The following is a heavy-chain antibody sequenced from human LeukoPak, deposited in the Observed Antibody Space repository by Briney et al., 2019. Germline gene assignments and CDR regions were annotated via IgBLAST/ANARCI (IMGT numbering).Heavy chain of an antibody. J-gene: IGHJ4*02. Sequence: KPSETLFLTCAVYGGSFSCYYWSWIRQPPGKGLEWIGEINHSGITNYNPSLKSRVTISADTSKNQFSLKLTSVTAADTAVYYCANPARDFADSGAITWWGQGTLVTVSS. V-gene: IGHV4-34*01. CDR1: GGSFSCYY. CDR2: INHSGIT. D-gene: IGHD4-17*01. CDR3: ANPARDFADSGAITW.